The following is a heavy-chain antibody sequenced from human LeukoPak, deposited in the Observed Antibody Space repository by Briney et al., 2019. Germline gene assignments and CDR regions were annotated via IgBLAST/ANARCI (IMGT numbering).Heavy chain of an antibody. D-gene: IGHD3-22*01. CDR3: ATMSSGYYYDSSGRTGHNWFDP. CDR2: FDPEDGET. CDR1: GYTLTELS. V-gene: IGHV1-24*01. J-gene: IGHJ5*02. Sequence: ASVKVSCKVSGYTLTELSMHWVRQAPGKGLEWMGGFDPEDGETIYAQKFQGRVTMTEDTSTDTAYMELSSPRSEDTAVYYCATMSSGYYYDSSGRTGHNWFDPWGQGTLVTVSS.